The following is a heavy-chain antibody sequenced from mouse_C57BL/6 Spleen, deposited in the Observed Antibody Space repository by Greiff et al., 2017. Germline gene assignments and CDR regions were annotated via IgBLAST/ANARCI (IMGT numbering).Heavy chain of an antibody. V-gene: IGHV14-4*01. CDR1: GFNIKDDY. CDR2: IDPENGDT. J-gene: IGHJ4*01. CDR3: TTDSIVLDY. Sequence: VQLKESGAELVRPGASVKLSCTASGFNIKDDYMHWVKQRPEQGLEWIGWIDPENGDTEYASKFQGKATITADTSSNTAYLQLSSLTSEDTAVYYCTTDSIVLDYWGQGTSVTVSS.